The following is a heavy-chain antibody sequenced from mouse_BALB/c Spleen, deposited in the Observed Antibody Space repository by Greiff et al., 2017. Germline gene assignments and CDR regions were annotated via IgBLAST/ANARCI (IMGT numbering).Heavy chain of an antibody. Sequence: EVQLVESGGGLVQPGGSLRLSCATSGFTFTDYYMSWVRQPPGKALEWLGVIRNKANGYTTEYSASVKGRFTISRDNSQSILYLQMNTLRADDSATYYCARDSTVVATRAMDYWGQGTSVTVSS. CDR2: IRNKANGYTT. V-gene: IGHV7-3*02. D-gene: IGHD1-1*01. J-gene: IGHJ4*01. CDR3: ARDSTVVATRAMDY. CDR1: GFTFTDYY.